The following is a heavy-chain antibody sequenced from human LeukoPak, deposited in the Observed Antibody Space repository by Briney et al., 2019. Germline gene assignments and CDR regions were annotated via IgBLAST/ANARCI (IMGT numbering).Heavy chain of an antibody. J-gene: IGHJ3*02. V-gene: IGHV3-23*01. CDR1: GFTFSNYA. CDR3: ARGYYDILTHDAFDI. D-gene: IGHD3-9*01. CDR2: ISSDGGT. Sequence: PGGSLRLSCAASGFTFSNYAMSWVRQAPGKGLEWVSGISSDGGTFYPDSVKGRFTISRDSSKNSLYLQMNSLRAEDTALYHCARGYYDILTHDAFDIWGQGTMVTVSS.